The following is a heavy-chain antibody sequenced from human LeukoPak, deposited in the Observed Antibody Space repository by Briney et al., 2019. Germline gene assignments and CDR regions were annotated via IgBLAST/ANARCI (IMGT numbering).Heavy chain of an antibody. CDR1: GFTFSSYA. D-gene: IGHD3-3*01. J-gene: IGHJ3*02. CDR3: ARDRFFWSGYYTDDAFDI. Sequence: KTGRSLRLSCAASGFTFSSYAMHWVRQAPGKGLEWVAVISYDGSNKYYADSVKGRFTISRDNSKNTLYPQMNSLRAEDTAVYYCARDRFFWSGYYTDDAFDIWGQGTMVTVSS. CDR2: ISYDGSNK. V-gene: IGHV3-30*04.